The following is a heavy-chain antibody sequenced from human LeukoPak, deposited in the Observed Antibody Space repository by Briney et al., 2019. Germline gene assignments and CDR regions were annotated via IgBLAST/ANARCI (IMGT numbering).Heavy chain of an antibody. D-gene: IGHD2-15*01. CDR1: GFTFNYNP. CDR2: ISGNYGST. V-gene: IGHV3-23*01. J-gene: IGHJ3*01. Sequence: GGSLRLSSAAYGFTFNYNPMSWVGQAPGKGLEWVSTISGNYGSTYYADSVKGRFTISRDNFKNTVFLRMNSLRAEDTAVYYCANVVLLLTESDAVLFWGEGATVTVSS. CDR3: ANVVLLLTESDAVLF.